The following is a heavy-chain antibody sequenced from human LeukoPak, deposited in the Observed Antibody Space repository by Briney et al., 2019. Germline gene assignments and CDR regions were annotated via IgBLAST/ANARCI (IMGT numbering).Heavy chain of an antibody. D-gene: IGHD3-22*01. CDR1: GGSFSGYY. V-gene: IGHV4-34*01. CDR3: ASLIYYDSSGYQDY. Sequence: KTSETLSLTCAVYGGSFSGYYWSWIRQPPGKGLEWIGEINHSGSTNYNPSLKSRVTISVGTSKNQFSLKLSSVTAADTAVYYCASLIYYDSSGYQDYWGQGTLVTVSS. J-gene: IGHJ4*02. CDR2: INHSGST.